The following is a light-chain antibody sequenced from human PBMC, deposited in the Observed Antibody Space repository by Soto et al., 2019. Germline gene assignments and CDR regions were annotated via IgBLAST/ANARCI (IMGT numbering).Light chain of an antibody. J-gene: IGLJ1*01. CDR1: ISDVGAYNY. CDR3: CSYVSSYTVTYV. CDR2: DVS. Sequence: QSALTQPRPRPGSPGQSVTISYTGTISDVGAYNYVSWYQQHPGKAPKLMIYDVSKRPSGVPDRFSGSKSGNTASLTISGLQAEDEADYYCCSYVSSYTVTYVFGTGTKVTVL. V-gene: IGLV2-11*01.